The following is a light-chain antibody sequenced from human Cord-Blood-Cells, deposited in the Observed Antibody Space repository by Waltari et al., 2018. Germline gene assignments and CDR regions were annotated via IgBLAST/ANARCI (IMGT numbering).Light chain of an antibody. J-gene: IGLJ3*02. Sequence: QSPLTQPASVSGSPGQSITISCNGTSSDVGGYNYVSWYQQHPGKAPKLMIYDVSNRPSGVSNRFSGSKSGNTASLTISGLQAEDEADYYCSSYTSSSTLVFGGGTKLTVL. CDR1: SSDVGGYNY. CDR2: DVS. CDR3: SSYTSSSTLV. V-gene: IGLV2-14*03.